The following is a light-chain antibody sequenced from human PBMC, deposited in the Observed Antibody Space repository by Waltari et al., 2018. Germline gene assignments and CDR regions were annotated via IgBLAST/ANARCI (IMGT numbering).Light chain of an antibody. CDR1: TSDVGNYNL. CDR3: CSFASRRTWV. CDR2: ENS. V-gene: IGLV2-23*01. Sequence: QSALTQPASVSGSPGQSITISCTGTTSDVGNYNLVAWYQQVPGRAPKLMIYENSRRHSAFSHRFSGSKSGNTASLTISGLQAEDEADYYCCSFASRRTWVFGGGTKLTVL. J-gene: IGLJ3*02.